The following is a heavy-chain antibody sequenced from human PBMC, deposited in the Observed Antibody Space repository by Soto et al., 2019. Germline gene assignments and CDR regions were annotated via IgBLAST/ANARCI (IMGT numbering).Heavy chain of an antibody. J-gene: IGHJ5*02. CDR3: ARLTLSTIFGPRGPNWFDP. Sequence: TLSLTCTVSGGSISSGGYYWSWIRQHPGKGLEWIGYIYYSGSTYYNPPLKSRVTISVDTSKNQFSLKLSSVTAADTAVYYCARLTLSTIFGPRGPNWFDPWGQGTLVTVSS. CDR2: IYYSGST. D-gene: IGHD3-3*01. V-gene: IGHV4-31*03. CDR1: GGSISSGGYY.